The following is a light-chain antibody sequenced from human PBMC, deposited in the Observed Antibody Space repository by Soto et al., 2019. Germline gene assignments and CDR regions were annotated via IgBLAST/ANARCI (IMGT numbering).Light chain of an antibody. V-gene: IGLV2-14*01. Sequence: QSALTQPASVSGSPGQSITISCTGTSIDVGGYNYVSWYQQHPGKAPKLMIYDVRNRPSGVSNRFSGSKSVNTASLTISGLQAEDEADYYCSSYTTISTYVFATGTKVTVL. CDR1: SIDVGGYNY. J-gene: IGLJ1*01. CDR2: DVR. CDR3: SSYTTISTYV.